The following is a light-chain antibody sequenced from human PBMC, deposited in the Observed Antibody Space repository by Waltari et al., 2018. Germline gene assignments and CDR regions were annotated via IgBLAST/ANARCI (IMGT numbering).Light chain of an antibody. Sequence: EIVMTQSPVTLSVSAGEGATLSCRASQSLCTNLAWYQQKPGQSPRLLIYGASPRATGIPARFSGSGAGTEFTLTINSLQSEDFAIYYCQQYNNWPVTFGGGTKVEIK. CDR1: QSLCTN. CDR2: GAS. J-gene: IGKJ4*01. V-gene: IGKV3-15*01. CDR3: QQYNNWPVT.